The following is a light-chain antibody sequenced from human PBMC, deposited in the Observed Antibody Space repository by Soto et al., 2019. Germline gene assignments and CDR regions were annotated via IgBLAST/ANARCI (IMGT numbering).Light chain of an antibody. CDR1: QSISSW. Sequence: DIQMTQSPSTLSASVGDRVTITCGASQSISSWLAWYQQKPGKAPKLLIYDASSLESGVPSRFSGSGSGTEFTLTISRLQTEDVATYYCQKYSSAPLTFGGGTKVDI. CDR2: DAS. V-gene: IGKV1-5*01. J-gene: IGKJ4*01. CDR3: QKYSSAPLT.